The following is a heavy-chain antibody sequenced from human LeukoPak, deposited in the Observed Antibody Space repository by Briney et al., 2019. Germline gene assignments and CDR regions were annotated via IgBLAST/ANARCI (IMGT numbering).Heavy chain of an antibody. CDR1: GFTFSSYW. CDR3: ARDPGYSSGSADY. D-gene: IGHD6-19*01. J-gene: IGHJ4*02. CDR2: INSDGSSR. V-gene: IGHV3-74*01. Sequence: GGSLRLSCAASGFTFSSYWMHWVRQAPGKGLVWVSRINSDGSSRSYADSVKGRLTISRDNAKNTLYLQMNSLRAEDTAVYYCARDPGYSSGSADYWGQGTLVTVSS.